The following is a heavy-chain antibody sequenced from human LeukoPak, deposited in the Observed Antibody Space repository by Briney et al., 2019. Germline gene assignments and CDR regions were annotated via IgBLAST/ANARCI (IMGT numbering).Heavy chain of an antibody. D-gene: IGHD2-2*01. CDR2: ISSSGSTI. CDR3: ARDSVIGDIVVVPAAPRYYYYGMDV. J-gene: IGHJ6*04. V-gene: IGHV3-48*03. CDR1: GFTFSSYE. Sequence: GGSLRLSCAASGFTFSSYEMNWVRQAPGKGLEWVSYISSSGSTIYYADSVKGRFTISRDNAKNSLYLQMNSLRDEDTAVYYCARDSVIGDIVVVPAAPRYYYYGMDVWGKGTTVTVSS.